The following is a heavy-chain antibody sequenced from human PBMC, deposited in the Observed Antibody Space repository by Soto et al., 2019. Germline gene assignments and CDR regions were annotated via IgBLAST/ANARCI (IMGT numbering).Heavy chain of an antibody. J-gene: IGHJ5*01. CDR2: IYWDDEK. CDR3: AHRRYKWNDFDCSAS. V-gene: IGHV2-5*02. Sequence: QITLKESGPTLVKATQTLTLTCSFSGFSLRNTEESVSWIRQPPGKAMEWLGIIYWDDEKRYSPSVKSRLTITKDTSKNHVVLMMTTLDPMDTATYQCAHRRYKWNDFDCSASWGQETLVTVSS. CDR1: GFSLRNTEES. D-gene: IGHD1-20*01.